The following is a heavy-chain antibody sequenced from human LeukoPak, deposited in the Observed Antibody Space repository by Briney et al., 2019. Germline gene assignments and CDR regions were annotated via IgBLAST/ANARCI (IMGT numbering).Heavy chain of an antibody. D-gene: IGHD2-2*01. CDR3: AKDGVVPADTNYYFDY. Sequence: GGSLRLSCAASGFTFSSYAMSWVRQAPGKGLEWVSAISGSGGSTYYADSVKGRFTISRDNSKNTLYLQMNSLRAEDTAVYYCAKDGVVPADTNYYFDYWGQGTLVTLSS. J-gene: IGHJ4*02. CDR2: ISGSGGST. CDR1: GFTFSSYA. V-gene: IGHV3-23*01.